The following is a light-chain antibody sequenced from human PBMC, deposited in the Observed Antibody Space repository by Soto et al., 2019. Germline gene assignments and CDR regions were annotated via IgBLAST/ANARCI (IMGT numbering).Light chain of an antibody. CDR1: SSDVGGYKY. J-gene: IGLJ1*01. Sequence: QSVLTQPASVSGSPGQSITISCTGTSSDVGGYKYVSWYQQHPGKAPKLMIYEVSNRPSGVSNRFSGSKSGNTASLTISGLQAEDEADYYCSSFTSSSTLEAFGTGTKLTVL. CDR3: SSFTSSSTLEA. CDR2: EVS. V-gene: IGLV2-14*01.